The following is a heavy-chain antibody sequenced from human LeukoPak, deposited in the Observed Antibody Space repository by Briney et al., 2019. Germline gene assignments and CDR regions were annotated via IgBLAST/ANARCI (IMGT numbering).Heavy chain of an antibody. V-gene: IGHV1-69*06. CDR2: IIVIFGTA. CDR3: AKRGYSYAFDY. D-gene: IGHD5-18*01. CDR1: GGTFSRYA. Sequence: ASVKVSCKASGGTFSRYAISWVRQAPGQGLEWMGGIIVIFGTANYAQKFQGRVTVTADKSTSTAYMELSSLRSEDTAVYYCAKRGYSYAFDYWGQGTLVTVSS. J-gene: IGHJ4*02.